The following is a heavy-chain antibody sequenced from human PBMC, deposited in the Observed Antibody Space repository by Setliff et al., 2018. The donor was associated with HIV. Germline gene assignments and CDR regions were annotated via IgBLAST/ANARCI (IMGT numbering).Heavy chain of an antibody. Sequence: GGSLRLSCAASGFTFNNNDMTWVRQVPGKGLEWVSSISYSGDNRYYADSVKGRFTISRDNSKNTVYLQMESLRPEDTAVYYCATDDVPRAAGGRPFEYWGQGTLVTVSS. CDR3: ATDDVPRAAGGRPFEY. V-gene: IGHV3-23*01. CDR1: GFTFNNND. J-gene: IGHJ4*02. D-gene: IGHD6-13*01. CDR2: ISYSGDNR.